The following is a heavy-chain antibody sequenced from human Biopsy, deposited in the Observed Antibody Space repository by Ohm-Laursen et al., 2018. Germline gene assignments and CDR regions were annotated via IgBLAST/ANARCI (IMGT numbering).Heavy chain of an antibody. CDR3: ARNVRLEMTDHSGVTTYSRYFAMDA. D-gene: IGHD1-1*01. J-gene: IGHJ6*02. CDR2: ISPSSTTI. V-gene: IGHV3-11*01. CDR1: GFTFTDYD. Sequence: SLRLSCAASGFTFTDYDISWVRHVPGQGLEWLALISPSSTTIYYAVSVRGRFFISRDDAKNSVSLEMSSLRADDTALYFCARNVRLEMTDHSGVTTYSRYFAMDAWGRGTTVTVSS.